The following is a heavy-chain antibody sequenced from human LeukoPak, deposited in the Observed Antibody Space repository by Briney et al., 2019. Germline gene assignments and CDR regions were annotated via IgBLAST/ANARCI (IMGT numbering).Heavy chain of an antibody. Sequence: GGSLRLSCAASGFTFSSYAMSWVRQAPGKGLEWVSAISGSGGSTYYADSVKGRFTISRDNSKNTLYLQMNSLRAEDTAVHYCAKDMVVPSYYFDYWGQGTLVTVSS. CDR1: GFTFSSYA. D-gene: IGHD2-15*01. CDR3: AKDMVVPSYYFDY. J-gene: IGHJ4*02. CDR2: ISGSGGST. V-gene: IGHV3-23*01.